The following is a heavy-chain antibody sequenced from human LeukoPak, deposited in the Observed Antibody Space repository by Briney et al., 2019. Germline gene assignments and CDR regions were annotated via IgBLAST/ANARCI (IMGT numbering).Heavy chain of an antibody. CDR3: ARDEMGLDGDYAAFDI. CDR1: GGSISSGSYY. CDR2: IYTSGST. Sequence: SETLSLTCTVSGGSISSGSYYWSWIRQPAGKGLEWIGRIYTSGSTNYNPSLKSRVTISVDTSKNQLSLKLSSVTAADTAVYYCARDEMGLDGDYAAFDIWGQGTMVTVSS. D-gene: IGHD4-17*01. J-gene: IGHJ3*02. V-gene: IGHV4-61*02.